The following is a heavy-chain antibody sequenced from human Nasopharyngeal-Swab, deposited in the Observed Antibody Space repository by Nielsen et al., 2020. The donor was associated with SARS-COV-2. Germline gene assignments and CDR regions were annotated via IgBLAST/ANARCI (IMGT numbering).Heavy chain of an antibody. CDR2: IIHSGGT. J-gene: IGHJ6*03. V-gene: IGHV4-4*02. Sequence: SETLSLTCAVSGGSISSNTWWGWVRQTPGMGLEWIGEIIHSGGTNYNPALKSRVTISVDKSKNQLSLEVTSVTAADTAVYYCSRQYYYYMDIWGKGTTVTVSS. CDR1: GGSISSNTW. CDR3: SRQYYYYMDI.